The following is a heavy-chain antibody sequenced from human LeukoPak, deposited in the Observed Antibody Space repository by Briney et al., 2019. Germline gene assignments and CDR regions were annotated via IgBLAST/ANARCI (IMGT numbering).Heavy chain of an antibody. Sequence: GGPLRLSCAASGFTFSDYTMNWVRQAPGKGLEWVSSISSSGTYKYYADSVKGRFTISRDNAQNSLYLQMNSLRAEDSSVYYCARPTTVTTISADAFDIWGQGTMVTVSS. V-gene: IGHV3-21*01. CDR3: ARPTTVTTISADAFDI. CDR1: GFTFSDYT. D-gene: IGHD4-17*01. CDR2: ISSSGTYK. J-gene: IGHJ3*02.